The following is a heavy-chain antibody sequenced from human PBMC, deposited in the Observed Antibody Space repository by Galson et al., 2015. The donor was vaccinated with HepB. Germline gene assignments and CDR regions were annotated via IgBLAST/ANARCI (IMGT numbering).Heavy chain of an antibody. Sequence: TLSLTCTVSGGSISSSSYYWGWIRQPPGKGLEWIGSIYYSGSTYYNPSLKSRVTISVDTSKNQFSLKLSSVTAADTAVYYCARREYYTYYFDYWGQGTLVTVSS. D-gene: IGHD1-26*01. V-gene: IGHV4-39*01. CDR2: IYYSGST. J-gene: IGHJ4*02. CDR1: GGSISSSSYY. CDR3: ARREYYTYYFDY.